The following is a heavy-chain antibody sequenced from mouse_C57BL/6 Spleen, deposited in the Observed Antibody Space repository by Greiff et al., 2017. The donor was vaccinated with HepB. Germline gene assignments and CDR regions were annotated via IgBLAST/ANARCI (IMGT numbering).Heavy chain of an antibody. CDR3: ARSGGSSLDY. CDR1: GTTFTSYW. J-gene: IGHJ2*01. D-gene: IGHD1-1*01. Sequence: QVQLQQPGTELVKPGASVKLSCKAPGTTFTSYWMPGVKQRPGQGLEWIGNINPSNGGTNYNEKFKSKAALNVDKSSSTAYMQLSSLTSEDSAVYYCARSGGSSLDYWGQGTTLTVSS. CDR2: INPSNGGT. V-gene: IGHV1-53*01.